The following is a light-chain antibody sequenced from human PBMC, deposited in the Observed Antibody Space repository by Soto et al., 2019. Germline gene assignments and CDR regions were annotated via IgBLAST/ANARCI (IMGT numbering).Light chain of an antibody. CDR1: SSNIGSGYY. Sequence: QSVLTQLPSVSGAPGQRVTISCTGSSSNIGSGYYVHWYQQLPGRAPKLLIYGNTNRPSGVPDRFSGSKSGTSASLAITGLQAEDEADYYCLSFDRSLSVVFGGGTKVTVL. CDR2: GNT. CDR3: LSFDRSLSVV. J-gene: IGLJ2*01. V-gene: IGLV1-40*01.